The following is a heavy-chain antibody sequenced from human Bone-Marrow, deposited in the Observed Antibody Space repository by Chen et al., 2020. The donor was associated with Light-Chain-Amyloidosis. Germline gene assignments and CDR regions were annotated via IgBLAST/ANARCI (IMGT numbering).Heavy chain of an antibody. CDR1: GFTFSSYG. J-gene: IGHJ4*02. CDR3: ARGTKLEKTGTWGFDY. CDR2: IWYDGSNK. V-gene: IGHV3-33*01. D-gene: IGHD1-1*01. Sequence: QVQLVESGGGVVQPGRSLRLSCAASGFTFSSYGMHWVRQAPGKGLEWVAVIWYDGSNKYYADSVKGRFTISRDNSKNTLYLQMNSLRAEDTAVYYCARGTKLEKTGTWGFDYWGQGTLVTVSS.